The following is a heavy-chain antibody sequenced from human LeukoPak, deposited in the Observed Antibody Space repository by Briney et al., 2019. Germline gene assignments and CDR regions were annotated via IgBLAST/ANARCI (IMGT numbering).Heavy chain of an antibody. Sequence: PGGSLRLSCAASGFTFSNYSINWVRQAPGKGLEWVSYISSGSSTIYYGDSVKGRFTISRDNAMNSLYLQMNSLRPEDTALYYCARVRSRYIWGTPQWPFDMWGQGTMVTV. CDR3: ARVRSRYIWGTPQWPFDM. J-gene: IGHJ3*02. V-gene: IGHV3-48*01. D-gene: IGHD3-16*01. CDR2: ISSGSSTI. CDR1: GFTFSNYS.